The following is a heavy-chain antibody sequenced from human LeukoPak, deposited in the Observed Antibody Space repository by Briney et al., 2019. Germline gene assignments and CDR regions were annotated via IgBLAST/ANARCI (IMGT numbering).Heavy chain of an antibody. Sequence: GESLKISCKGSGYSFTSYWIGWVRQMPGKGLEWMGIIYPGDSDTRYSPSFQGQVTISADKSIITAYLQWSSLKASGTAMYYCARPRIAAAGNVYYMDVWGKGTTVTVSS. D-gene: IGHD6-13*01. J-gene: IGHJ6*03. V-gene: IGHV5-51*01. CDR3: ARPRIAAAGNVYYMDV. CDR2: IYPGDSDT. CDR1: GYSFTSYW.